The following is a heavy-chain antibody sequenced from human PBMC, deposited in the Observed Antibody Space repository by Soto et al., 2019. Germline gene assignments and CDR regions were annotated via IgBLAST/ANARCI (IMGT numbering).Heavy chain of an antibody. J-gene: IGHJ6*02. D-gene: IGHD5-12*01. Sequence: PSETLSLTCTVSGGSINSAGHSWSWIRQPAGKGLEWIGRIYTSGSTNYNPSLKSRVTMSVDTSKNQFSLKLSSVTAADTAVYYCARDLIVATGPVFYYYGMDVWGQGTTVTVSS. CDR3: ARDLIVATGPVFYYYGMDV. V-gene: IGHV4-61*02. CDR2: IYTSGST. CDR1: GGSINSAGHS.